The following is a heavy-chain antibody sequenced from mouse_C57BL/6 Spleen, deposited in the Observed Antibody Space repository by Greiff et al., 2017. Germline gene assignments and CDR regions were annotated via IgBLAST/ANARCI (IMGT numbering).Heavy chain of an antibody. D-gene: IGHD2-5*01. CDR2: IDPEDGET. J-gene: IGHJ2*01. Sequence: EVQLVESGAELVKPGASVKLSCTASGFNIKDYYMHWVKQRTEQGLEWIGRIDPEDGETKSAPKFQVKATIAADTSSNTAYLQLSSLTSEDTAVYYCARYYSNYNFDYWGQGTTLTVSS. CDR1: GFNIKDYY. CDR3: ARYYSNYNFDY. V-gene: IGHV14-2*01.